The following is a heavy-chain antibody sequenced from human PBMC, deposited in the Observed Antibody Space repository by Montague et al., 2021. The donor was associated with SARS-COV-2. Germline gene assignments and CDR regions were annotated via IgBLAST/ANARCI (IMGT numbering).Heavy chain of an antibody. CDR2: ITSDGGII. CDR1: GFTFSRHE. J-gene: IGHJ6*02. Sequence: SLRLSCAASGFTFSRHEVNWVRQAPGKGLEWVSYITSDGGIIYYADFVEGRFTISRDNAKNSLCLHMNSLRVGDTAVYYCATLARGLFDHGMDVWGQGTTVTVSS. CDR3: ATLARGLFDHGMDV. D-gene: IGHD3-10*01. V-gene: IGHV3-48*03.